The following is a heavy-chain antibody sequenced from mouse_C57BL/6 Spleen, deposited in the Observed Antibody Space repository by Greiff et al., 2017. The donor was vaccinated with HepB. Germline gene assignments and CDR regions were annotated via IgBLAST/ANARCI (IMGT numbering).Heavy chain of an antibody. CDR1: GYAFTNYL. D-gene: IGHD5-1*01. V-gene: IGHV1-54*01. CDR2: INPGSGGT. J-gene: IGHJ3*01. Sequence: QVQLQQSGAELVRPGTSVKVSCKASGYAFTNYLIEWVKQRPGQGLEWIGVINPGSGGTNYNEKFKGKATLTADKSSSTAYMQLSSLTSEDSAVYFCARGYEYPFAYWGEGTLVTVSA. CDR3: ARGYEYPFAY.